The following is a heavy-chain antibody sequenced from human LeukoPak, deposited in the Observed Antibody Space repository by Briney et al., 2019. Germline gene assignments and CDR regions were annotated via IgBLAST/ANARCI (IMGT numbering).Heavy chain of an antibody. CDR2: IYYSGST. CDR3: ARHIIQSGPYFDY. D-gene: IGHD2-15*01. J-gene: IGHJ4*02. Sequence: SETLSLTCTVSGGSISSSSYYWGWIRQPPGKGLEWIGSIYYSGSTYYNPSLKSRVTISVDTSKNQFSLKLSSVTAADTAVYYCARHIIQSGPYFDYWGQGTLVTVSS. CDR1: GGSISSSSYY. V-gene: IGHV4-39*01.